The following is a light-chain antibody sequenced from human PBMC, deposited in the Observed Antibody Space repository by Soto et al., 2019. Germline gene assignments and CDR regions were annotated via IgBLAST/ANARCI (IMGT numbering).Light chain of an antibody. Sequence: EIVMTQSPLSLPVTPGEPASISCRSSLSLLYTNGYNYVDWYLQKPGQSPQPLIYLGSIRASGATDRLSCSGARTAFTLKMSRVEAADVGVYYCMQALQTPDPFGQGTKLEIK. J-gene: IGKJ2*01. CDR1: LSLLYTNGYNY. CDR2: LGS. CDR3: MQALQTPDP. V-gene: IGKV2-28*01.